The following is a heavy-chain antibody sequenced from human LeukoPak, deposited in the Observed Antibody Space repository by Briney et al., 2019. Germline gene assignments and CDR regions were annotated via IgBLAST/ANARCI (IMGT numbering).Heavy chain of an antibody. V-gene: IGHV3-23*01. D-gene: IGHD6-19*01. J-gene: IGHJ4*02. CDR2: ISASGDIT. CDR3: AKKRESSGWHPFDY. CDR1: GFTFSSYA. Sequence: GGSLRLSCAASGFTFSSYAMSWVRQAPGKGLEWVSYISASGDITYYADSVKGRFSISRENSKNTLYVQMNSLRAEDTAVYYCAKKRESSGWHPFDYWGQGTLVTVSS.